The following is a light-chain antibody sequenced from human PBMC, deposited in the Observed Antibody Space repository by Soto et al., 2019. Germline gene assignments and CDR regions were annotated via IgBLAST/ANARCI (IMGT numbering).Light chain of an antibody. J-gene: IGKJ4*01. CDR2: DAS. V-gene: IGKV1-33*01. Sequence: DVQLTQSPSTLPASVGDRVAITCQATQNIFNYLNWFQQRQGKTPQLLISDASHLEPGVPSRFSGQRSGTDFTLIISDLQPEDFATYFCQQYEDLPLTFGGGTRVE. CDR3: QQYEDLPLT. CDR1: QNIFNY.